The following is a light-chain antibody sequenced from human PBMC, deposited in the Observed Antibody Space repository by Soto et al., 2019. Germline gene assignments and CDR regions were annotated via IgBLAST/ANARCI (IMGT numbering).Light chain of an antibody. CDR3: QQYNSDNT. CDR1: QSVSNW. Sequence: DLPMTQSPSTLSASVGDRVTITCRASQSVSNWLAWYQQKPGKAPKLLIYDASSLESGVPSRFSGSGSGTEFTLTISSLQSDDFATYYCQQYNSDNTFGQGTKLEIK. J-gene: IGKJ2*01. V-gene: IGKV1-5*01. CDR2: DAS.